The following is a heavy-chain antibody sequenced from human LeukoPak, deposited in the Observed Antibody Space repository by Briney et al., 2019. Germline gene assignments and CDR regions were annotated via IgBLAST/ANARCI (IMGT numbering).Heavy chain of an antibody. CDR3: AKRLSFGVAIGDFDY. D-gene: IGHD3-3*01. CDR2: ISGSGDST. V-gene: IGHV3-23*01. Sequence: GGSLRLSCAASGFTFSNYAMSWVRQAPGKGLEWVSAISGSGDSTYYADSVKGRFTISRDSSMEALYLQMNSLRAEDTATYFCAKRLSFGVAIGDFDYWGQGTLVTVSS. J-gene: IGHJ4*02. CDR1: GFTFSNYA.